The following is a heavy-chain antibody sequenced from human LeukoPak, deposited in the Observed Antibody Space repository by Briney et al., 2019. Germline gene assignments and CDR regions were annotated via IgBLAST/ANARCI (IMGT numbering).Heavy chain of an antibody. D-gene: IGHD1-7*01. Sequence: GRSLRLSCAASGFTFSSYAMHWVRQAPGKGLEWVAVISYDGSNKYYADSVKGRFTISRDNSKSTLYLQMNSLRAEDTAVYYCARVGYNWNYEDYWGQGTLVTVSS. V-gene: IGHV3-30-3*01. CDR2: ISYDGSNK. CDR1: GFTFSSYA. CDR3: ARVGYNWNYEDY. J-gene: IGHJ4*02.